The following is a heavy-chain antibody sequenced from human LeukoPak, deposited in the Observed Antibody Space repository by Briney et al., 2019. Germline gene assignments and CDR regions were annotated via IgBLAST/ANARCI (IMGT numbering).Heavy chain of an antibody. CDR2: ISSSSSTI. J-gene: IGHJ3*02. D-gene: IGHD5-18*01. Sequence: GGSLRLSCAASGFTFSSYSMNWVRQAPGKGLEWVSYISSSSSTIYYADSVKGRFTISRDNAKNSLYLQMNSLRAEDTAVYYCARESGYSYVDAFDIWGQGTMVTVSS. V-gene: IGHV3-48*04. CDR3: ARESGYSYVDAFDI. CDR1: GFTFSSYS.